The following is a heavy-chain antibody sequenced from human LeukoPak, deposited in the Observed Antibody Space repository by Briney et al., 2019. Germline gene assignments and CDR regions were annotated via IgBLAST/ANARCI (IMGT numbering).Heavy chain of an antibody. CDR3: AREGYDFWTTIMTSHIDAFDI. V-gene: IGHV3-23*01. J-gene: IGHJ3*02. D-gene: IGHD3-3*01. Sequence: PGGSLRLSCAASGFTFSSYAMSWVRQAPGKGLEWVSAISGSGGSTYYADSVKGRFTISRDNAKNSLYLQMNSLRAEDTAVYYCAREGYDFWTTIMTSHIDAFDIWGQGTMVTVSS. CDR1: GFTFSSYA. CDR2: ISGSGGST.